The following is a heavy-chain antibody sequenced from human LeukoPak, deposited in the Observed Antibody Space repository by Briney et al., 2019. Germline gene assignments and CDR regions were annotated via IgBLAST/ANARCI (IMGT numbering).Heavy chain of an antibody. J-gene: IGHJ5*02. Sequence: PSETLSLTCTVSGGSISSYYWSWIRQPPGKGLEWIGYIYYSGSTNYNPSLKSRVTISVDTSKNQFSLKLSSVTAADTAVYYCARDGAARWFDPWGQGTLVTVSS. CDR1: GGSISSYY. D-gene: IGHD6-6*01. CDR2: IYYSGST. CDR3: ARDGAARWFDP. V-gene: IGHV4-59*01.